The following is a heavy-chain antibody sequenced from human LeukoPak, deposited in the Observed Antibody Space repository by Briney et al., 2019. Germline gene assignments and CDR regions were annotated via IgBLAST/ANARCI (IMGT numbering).Heavy chain of an antibody. Sequence: GGSLRLSCAASGFTVSSNYMSLVRQAPGKGLEWVSVIYSGGSTYYADSVKGRFTISRDNSKNTLYLQMNSLRAEDTAVYYCARGEPYDFWSGYPDYWGQGTLVTVSS. J-gene: IGHJ4*02. V-gene: IGHV3-66*02. CDR1: GFTVSSNY. CDR3: ARGEPYDFWSGYPDY. D-gene: IGHD3-3*01. CDR2: IYSGGST.